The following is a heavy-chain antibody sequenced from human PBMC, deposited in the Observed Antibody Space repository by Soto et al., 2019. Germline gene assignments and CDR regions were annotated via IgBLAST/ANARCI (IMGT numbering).Heavy chain of an antibody. V-gene: IGHV5-51*01. Sequence: PGESLKISCKGSGYSFTSYWIGWVRQMSGKGLEWMGIIYPGDSDTRYSPSFQGQVTISADKSISTAYLQWSSLKASDTAMYYCASPGIAAAVNFQHWGQGTLVTVSS. CDR1: GYSFTSYW. D-gene: IGHD6-13*01. J-gene: IGHJ1*01. CDR2: IYPGDSDT. CDR3: ASPGIAAAVNFQH.